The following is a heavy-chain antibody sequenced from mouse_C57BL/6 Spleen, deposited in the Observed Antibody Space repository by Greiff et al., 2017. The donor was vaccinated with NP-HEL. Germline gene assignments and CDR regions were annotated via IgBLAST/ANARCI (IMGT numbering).Heavy chain of an antibody. D-gene: IGHD1-1*01. Sequence: VHVKQSGAELVKPGASVKLSCTASGFNIKDYYMHWVKQRTEQGLEWIGRIDPEDGETKYAPKFQGKATITADTSSNTAYLQLSSLTSEDTAVYYCAFYYGSSYDWYFDVWGTGTTVTVSS. J-gene: IGHJ1*03. CDR1: GFNIKDYY. CDR2: IDPEDGET. CDR3: AFYYGSSYDWYFDV. V-gene: IGHV14-2*01.